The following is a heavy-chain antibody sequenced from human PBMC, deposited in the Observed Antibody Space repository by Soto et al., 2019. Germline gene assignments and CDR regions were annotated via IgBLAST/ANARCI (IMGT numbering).Heavy chain of an antibody. CDR1: GYTFTSYY. CDR2: INPSGGST. Sequence: QVQLVQSGAEVKKPGASVKVSCKASGYTFTSYYMHWVRQAPGQGLEWMGIINPSGGSTSYAQKFQGRVTMNRDTSTSTVYMELSSLRSEDTAVYYCARAINIQGPGYSSGWYGFDYWGQGTLVTVSS. V-gene: IGHV1-46*03. J-gene: IGHJ4*02. D-gene: IGHD6-19*01. CDR3: ARAINIQGPGYSSGWYGFDY.